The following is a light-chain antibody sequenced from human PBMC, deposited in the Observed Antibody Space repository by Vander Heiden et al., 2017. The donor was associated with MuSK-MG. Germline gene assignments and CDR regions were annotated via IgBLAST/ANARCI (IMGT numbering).Light chain of an antibody. CDR3: SSYAGINNLGV. V-gene: IGLV2-8*01. Sequence: QSALPQPPSASGSPGPSVTISCTGTSTDVGDYNYVSWYQQQPGKAPKLMIYEVSKRPSGVPDRFSGSKSGNTASLTVSGLQPEDEADYYCSSYAGINNLGVFGTGTKVTVI. CDR1: STDVGDYNY. CDR2: EVS. J-gene: IGLJ1*01.